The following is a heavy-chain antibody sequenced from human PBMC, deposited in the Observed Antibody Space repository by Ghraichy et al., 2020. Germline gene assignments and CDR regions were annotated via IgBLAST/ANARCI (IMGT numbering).Heavy chain of an antibody. CDR1: GGSFSGYY. CDR2: INHSGST. CDR3: ASEGYSSGWFRGTFGY. D-gene: IGHD6-19*01. V-gene: IGHV4-34*01. Sequence: SETLSLTCAVYGGSFSGYYWSWIRQPPGKGLEWIGEINHSGSTNYNPSLKSRVTISVDTSKNQFSLKLSSVTAADTALYYCASEGYSSGWFRGTFGYWGQGTLVTVSS. J-gene: IGHJ4*02.